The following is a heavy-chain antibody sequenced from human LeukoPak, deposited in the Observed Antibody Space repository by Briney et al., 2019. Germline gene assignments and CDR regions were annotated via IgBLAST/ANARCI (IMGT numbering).Heavy chain of an antibody. V-gene: IGHV4-34*01. CDR2: INHSGST. J-gene: IGHJ5*02. Sequence: RTSETLSLTCAVYGGSFSGYYWSWIRQPPGKGLEWIGEINHSGSTNYNPSLKSRVTISVDTSKNQFSLKLSSVTAADTAVYYCARGVSRLRFLEWLRFDPWGQGTLVTVSS. D-gene: IGHD3-3*01. CDR1: GGSFSGYY. CDR3: ARGVSRLRFLEWLRFDP.